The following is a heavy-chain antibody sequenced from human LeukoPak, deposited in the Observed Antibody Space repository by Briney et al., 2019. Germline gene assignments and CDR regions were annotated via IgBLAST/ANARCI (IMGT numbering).Heavy chain of an antibody. CDR2: ILSSGST. D-gene: IGHD6-13*01. V-gene: IGHV4-59*12. Sequence: PSETLSLTCTVSGGSISNYYWNWIRQPPGKGLEWIGYILSSGSTHHNPSLTSRISLSVDTSKNQFSLKLSSVTAADTAVYYCAREEGEEQPFDYWGQGTLVTVSS. J-gene: IGHJ4*02. CDR3: AREEGEEQPFDY. CDR1: GGSISNYY.